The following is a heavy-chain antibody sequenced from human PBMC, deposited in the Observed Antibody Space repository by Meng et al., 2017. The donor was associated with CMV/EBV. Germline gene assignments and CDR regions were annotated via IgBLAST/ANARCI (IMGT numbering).Heavy chain of an antibody. CDR2: ISAYNGNT. CDR3: AREGGGDSSSTPYYFDY. D-gene: IGHD6-6*01. V-gene: IGHV1-18*01. J-gene: IGHJ4*02. CDR1: GYTFTSYG. Sequence: ASVKVSCKASGYTFTSYGISWLRQAPGQGLEWMGWISAYNGNTNSAQKLQGRVTMTTDTSTSTAYMELRSLRSDDTAVYYCAREGGGDSSSTPYYFDYWGQGTLVTVSS.